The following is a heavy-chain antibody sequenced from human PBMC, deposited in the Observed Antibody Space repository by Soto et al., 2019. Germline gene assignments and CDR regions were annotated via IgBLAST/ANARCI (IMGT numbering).Heavy chain of an antibody. Sequence: QVQLQESGPGLVKPSETLSLTCTVSGGSISSFYWSWIRQPAGKGLEWIGRIQTSGNTNYNPSLKSRVTMSLDMSNNQFSLKLSSVTAADTAVYYCASVYMYSLNVWGQGTTVTVSS. D-gene: IGHD1-1*01. CDR2: IQTSGNT. CDR1: GGSISSFY. V-gene: IGHV4-4*07. J-gene: IGHJ6*02. CDR3: ASVYMYSLNV.